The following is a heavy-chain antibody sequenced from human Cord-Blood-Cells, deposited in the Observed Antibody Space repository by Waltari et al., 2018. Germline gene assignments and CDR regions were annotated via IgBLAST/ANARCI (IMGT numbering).Heavy chain of an antibody. D-gene: IGHD5-12*01. J-gene: IGHJ4*02. CDR1: GGTFSSYA. CDR2: FIPIFGTA. CDR3: AFDLVATIQQMA. V-gene: IGHV1-69*06. Sequence: QVQLVQSGAEVKKPGSSVKVSCKASGGTFSSYALSWVRQAPGQGLEWMGGFIPIFGTANYAQKFQGRVTITADKSTSTAYMELSSLRSEDTAVYYCAFDLVATIQQMAWGQGTLVTVSS.